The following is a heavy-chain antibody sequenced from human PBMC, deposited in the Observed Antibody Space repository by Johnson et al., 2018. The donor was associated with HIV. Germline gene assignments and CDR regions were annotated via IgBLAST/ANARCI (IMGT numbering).Heavy chain of an antibody. CDR2: ISYDGSNK. Sequence: QVQLVESGGGVVQPGRSLRLSCAASGFTFSRYGMHWVRQAPGKGLEWVAVISYDGSNKYYADSVKGRFTISRDDSKNTLYLQINSLKTDDTGVYYCSREVYQMTAFDIWGQGTVVTVSS. D-gene: IGHD2-2*01. V-gene: IGHV3-30*12. CDR1: GFTFSRYG. J-gene: IGHJ3*02. CDR3: SREVYQMTAFDI.